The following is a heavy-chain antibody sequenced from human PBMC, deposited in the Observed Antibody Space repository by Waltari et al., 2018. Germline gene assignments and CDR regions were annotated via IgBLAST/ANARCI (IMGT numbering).Heavy chain of an antibody. Sequence: EVQLVESGGGLVQPGGSLRLSCAVSGFLYNDYWMDWVRQAPGQGLVWVSRIKSDGTNIKYADSVRCRFTISRDSAKNTFYLQMNSLRAEDTAVYYCTRNPGYWGQGTLVTVAS. CDR3: TRNPGY. D-gene: IGHD2-15*01. V-gene: IGHV3-74*03. CDR2: IKSDGTNI. J-gene: IGHJ4*02. CDR1: GFLYNDYW.